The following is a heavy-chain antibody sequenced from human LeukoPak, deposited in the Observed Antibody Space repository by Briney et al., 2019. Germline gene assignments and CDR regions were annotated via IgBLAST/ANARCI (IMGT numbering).Heavy chain of an antibody. J-gene: IGHJ5*01. Sequence: SETLALPCTVSGVSISSYYWSWVRQPPGKGLEWIGYIYYAGSSTYNPSFKSGVTISVGRAKNQLSLVLRSMIAADTTVYYCARDNEYCTVGRFYYWFDSWGQGTLVTVSS. D-gene: IGHD2-8*02. CDR1: GVSISSYY. CDR2: IYYAGSS. V-gene: IGHV4-59*01. CDR3: ARDNEYCTVGRFYYWFDS.